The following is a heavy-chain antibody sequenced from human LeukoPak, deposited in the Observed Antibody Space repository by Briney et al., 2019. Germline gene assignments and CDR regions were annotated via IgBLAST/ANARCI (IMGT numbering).Heavy chain of an antibody. CDR2: IIPIFGTP. CDR1: GGTFNSYA. D-gene: IGHD1-26*01. J-gene: IGHJ4*02. CDR3: ARDNKWELFALDY. Sequence: ASVRVSCKASGGTFNSYAISWVRQAPGQGLEWMGGIIPIFGTPKYAQKFQGRVTITADESTSTAYMELSSLTSEGTAVYYCARDNKWELFALDYWGQGTLVTVSS. V-gene: IGHV1-69*01.